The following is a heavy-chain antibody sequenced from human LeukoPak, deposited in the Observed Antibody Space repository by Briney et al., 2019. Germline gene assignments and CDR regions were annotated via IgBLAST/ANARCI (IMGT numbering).Heavy chain of an antibody. V-gene: IGHV1-2*02. Sequence: AAVTVSYKASVYTFTGYYMHWVRQAPGQGLEGMGWINPNSGGTNYPQKFQGRVTITRDTAISTAYIELSMLRPDSPAVVYRARDMYFDSSGYPYWGQGTTVTVSS. CDR3: ARDMYFDSSGYPY. J-gene: IGHJ6*02. CDR1: VYTFTGYY. D-gene: IGHD3-22*01. CDR2: INPNSGGT.